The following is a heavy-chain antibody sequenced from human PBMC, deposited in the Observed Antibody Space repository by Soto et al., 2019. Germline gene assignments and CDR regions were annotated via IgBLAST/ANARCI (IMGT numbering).Heavy chain of an antibody. CDR3: ARGNLSFDFDS. J-gene: IGHJ4*02. Sequence: QIHLVESGGDVVQPGMSLRLSCAASGFNFGFFGMHWVRQAPGKGLEWVAFISGDGINTQYADSVRGRFTLSRDYSRKTMYLQMDSLRDEDTALYYCARGNLSFDFDSWGLGTLVTVSS. CDR2: ISGDGINT. V-gene: IGHV3-30*03. D-gene: IGHD1-26*01. CDR1: GFNFGFFG.